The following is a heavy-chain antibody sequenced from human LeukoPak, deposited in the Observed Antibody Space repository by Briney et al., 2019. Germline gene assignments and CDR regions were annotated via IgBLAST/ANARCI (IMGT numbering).Heavy chain of an antibody. CDR3: ARHVSGVATDY. Sequence: SETLSLTCAVYGGSFSGYYWSWIRQPPGKGLEWIGEINHSGSTNYNPSLKSRVTISVDTSKNQFSLKLSSVTAADTAVYYCARHVSGVATDYWGQGTLVTVSS. V-gene: IGHV4-34*01. J-gene: IGHJ4*02. CDR2: INHSGST. D-gene: IGHD5-12*01. CDR1: GGSFSGYY.